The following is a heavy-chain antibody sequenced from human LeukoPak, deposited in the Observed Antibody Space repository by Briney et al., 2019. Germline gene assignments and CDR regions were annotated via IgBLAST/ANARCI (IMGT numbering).Heavy chain of an antibody. J-gene: IGHJ4*02. Sequence: GSLRLSCAASGFTFSSYAMIWVRQAPGKGLEWVSGISAGGNSPYYADSVKGRFTISRDNSKNTLYLQMNSLRAEDTAVYYCARTIYWGQGTLVTVSS. V-gene: IGHV3-23*01. CDR2: ISAGGNSP. D-gene: IGHD1-7*01. CDR1: GFTFSSYA. CDR3: ARTIY.